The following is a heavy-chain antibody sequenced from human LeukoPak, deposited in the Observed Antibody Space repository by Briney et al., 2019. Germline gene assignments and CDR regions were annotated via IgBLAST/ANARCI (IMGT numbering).Heavy chain of an antibody. CDR2: IYPGDSDT. CDR3: ARHRKVAGTTYYFDY. Sequence: GESLQISCKGSGYSFTSYWIGWVRQMPGKGLEWMGIIYPGDSDTRYSPSFQGQVTISADKSISTAYLQWSSLKASDTAMYYCARHRKVAGTTYYFDYWGQGTLVTVSS. J-gene: IGHJ4*02. CDR1: GYSFTSYW. V-gene: IGHV5-51*01. D-gene: IGHD1-14*01.